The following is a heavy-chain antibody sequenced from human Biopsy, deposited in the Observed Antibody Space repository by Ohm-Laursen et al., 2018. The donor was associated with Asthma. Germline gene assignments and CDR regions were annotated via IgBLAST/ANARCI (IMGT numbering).Heavy chain of an antibody. Sequence: GSSVKVSCKASGGTFSSYAISWVRQAPGQGLEWMGWISAYNGNTNYAQKLQGRVTMTTDTSTSTAYMELRSLRSDVTAVYYCARGPNYHGSGRAPIGMDVWGQGTTVTVSS. CDR2: ISAYNGNT. CDR3: ARGPNYHGSGRAPIGMDV. D-gene: IGHD3-10*01. CDR1: GGTFSSYA. V-gene: IGHV1-18*01. J-gene: IGHJ6*02.